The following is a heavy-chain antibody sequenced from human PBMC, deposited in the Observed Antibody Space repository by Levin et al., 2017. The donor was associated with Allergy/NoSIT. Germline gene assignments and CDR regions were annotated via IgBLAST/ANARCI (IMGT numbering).Heavy chain of an antibody. D-gene: IGHD2-21*02. J-gene: IGHJ5*02. CDR1: GGSISSGGYS. CDR2: IYHSGST. Sequence: PSETLSLTCAVSGGSISSGGYSWSWIRQPPGKGLEWIGYIYHSGSTYYNPSLKSRVTISVDRSKNQFSLKLSSVTAADTAVYYCARGPWCGGDCYSEGWFDPWGQGTLVTVSS. V-gene: IGHV4-30-2*01. CDR3: ARGPWCGGDCYSEGWFDP.